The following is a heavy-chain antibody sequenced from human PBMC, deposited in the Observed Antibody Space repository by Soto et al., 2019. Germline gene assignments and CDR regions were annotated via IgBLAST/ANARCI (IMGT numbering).Heavy chain of an antibody. J-gene: IGHJ3*02. CDR2: ISSDGNNQ. CDR1: GFTSSTFV. D-gene: IGHD3-10*01. Sequence: QVQLVESGGGVVQPGRSLRLSCAASGFTSSTFVIHWVRQAPGKGLEWLAVISSDGNNQYYADSVKGRFTISRDNSKKTLYLQVNSLRAEATAVYFCAKERGVLDAFDIWGQGTMVTVSS. V-gene: IGHV3-30*18. CDR3: AKERGVLDAFDI.